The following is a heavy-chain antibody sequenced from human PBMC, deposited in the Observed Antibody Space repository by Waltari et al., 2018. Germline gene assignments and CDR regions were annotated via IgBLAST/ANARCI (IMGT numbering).Heavy chain of an antibody. V-gene: IGHV3-30*18. Sequence: QVQLVESGGGVVQPGRSLRLSCAASGFTFSSYGMHWVRQAPGKGLEVVAVIWYDGSNKYYADAVKGRFTISRDNSKNTLYLQMNSLRAEDTAMYYCAKMRDRADYFDYWGQGTLVTVSS. CDR2: IWYDGSNK. D-gene: IGHD2-21*02. J-gene: IGHJ4*02. CDR3: AKMRDRADYFDY. CDR1: GFTFSSYG.